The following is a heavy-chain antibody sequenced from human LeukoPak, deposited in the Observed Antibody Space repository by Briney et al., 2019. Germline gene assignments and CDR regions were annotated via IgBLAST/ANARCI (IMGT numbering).Heavy chain of an antibody. CDR2: IYHSGST. D-gene: IGHD3-3*01. V-gene: IGHV4-4*02. CDR1: GGSISGHY. J-gene: IGHJ3*02. CDR3: ASRGYDFWSGYYAFDI. Sequence: SETLSLTCTVSGGSISGHYWSWIRQPPGKGLEWIGEIYHSGSTNYNPSLKSRVTISVDKSKNQFSLKLSSVTAADTAVYYCASRGYDFWSGYYAFDIWGQGTMVTVSS.